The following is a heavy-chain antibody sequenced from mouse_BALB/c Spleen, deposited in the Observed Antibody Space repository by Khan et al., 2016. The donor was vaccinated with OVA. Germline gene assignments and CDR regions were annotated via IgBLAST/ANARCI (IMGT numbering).Heavy chain of an antibody. Sequence: QVQLQQSGAELVKPGASVKLSCKASGYTFTSYWMHWVKQRPGQGLEWIGEINPSNGRTNYNEKFKSKATLTVDKSSSTAYMQLSSPTSEDSAVYYGARVITRDYWGQGTTLTVSS. CDR2: INPSNGRT. CDR3: ARVITRDY. J-gene: IGHJ2*01. V-gene: IGHV1S81*02. CDR1: GYTFTSYW. D-gene: IGHD6-1*01.